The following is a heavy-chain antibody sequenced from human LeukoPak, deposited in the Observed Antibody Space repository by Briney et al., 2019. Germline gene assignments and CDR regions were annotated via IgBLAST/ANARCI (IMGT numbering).Heavy chain of an antibody. CDR1: GGSISSSSYY. V-gene: IGHV4-39*07. J-gene: IGHJ6*03. CDR3: ARVGNIVVGDYYYMDV. D-gene: IGHD2-2*01. Sequence: SETLSLTCTVSGGSISSSSYYWGWIRQPPGKGLEWIGSIYYSGSTKYNPSLKSRVTISVDTSKNQFSLKLRSVTAADTAVYYCARVGNIVVGDYYYMDVWGKGTTVTVSS. CDR2: IYYSGST.